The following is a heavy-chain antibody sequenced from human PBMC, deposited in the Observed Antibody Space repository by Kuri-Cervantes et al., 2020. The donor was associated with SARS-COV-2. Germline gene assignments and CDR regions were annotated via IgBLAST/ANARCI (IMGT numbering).Heavy chain of an antibody. D-gene: IGHD6-19*01. CDR1: SGSINSSSFY. Sequence: SETLSLTCSVSSGSINSSSFYWGWIRQPPGKGLEWIGMIYYSGSPYYNPSLKSRVTISVDTPENLYSLKVNSVTAADTAVYYCATISASYSSGWYALYWGQGTLVTVSS. CDR3: ATISASYSSGWYALY. J-gene: IGHJ4*02. CDR2: IYYSGSP. V-gene: IGHV4-39*07.